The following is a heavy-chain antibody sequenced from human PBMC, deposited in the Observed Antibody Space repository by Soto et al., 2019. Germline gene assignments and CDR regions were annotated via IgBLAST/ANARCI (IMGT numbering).Heavy chain of an antibody. CDR3: ARVGPTRVSIFGTEPTSLYY. J-gene: IGHJ4*02. CDR1: SGSISSSNW. V-gene: IGHV4-4*02. D-gene: IGHD3-3*01. CDR2: IYHSGST. Sequence: QVQLQESGPGLVKPSGTLSLTCAVSSGSISSSNWWSWVRQPPGKGLEWIGEIYHSGSTNYNPSLKSRVTTSVDKSKNQFSLKLSSVTAADTAVYYCARVGPTRVSIFGTEPTSLYYWGQGTLVTVSS.